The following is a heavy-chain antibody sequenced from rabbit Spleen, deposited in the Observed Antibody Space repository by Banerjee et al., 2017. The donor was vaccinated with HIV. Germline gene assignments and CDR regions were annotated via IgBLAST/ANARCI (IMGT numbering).Heavy chain of an antibody. CDR2: TAADRSTFT. CDR1: GFSFSSNDY. CDR3: ARDTGTSFSTYGMDL. D-gene: IGHD8-1*01. V-gene: IGHV1S40*01. J-gene: IGHJ6*01. Sequence: QSLEESGGGLVQPEGSLTLTCTTSGFSFSSNDYMCWVRQAPGKGLEWIACTAADRSTFTYYASWAKGRFTCSKASSTTVTLQMTSLTAADMATYFCARDTGTSFSTYGMDLWGPGTLVTVS.